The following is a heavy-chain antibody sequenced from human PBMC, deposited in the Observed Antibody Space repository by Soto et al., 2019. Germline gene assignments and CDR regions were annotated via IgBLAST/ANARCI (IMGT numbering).Heavy chain of an antibody. Sequence: QVQLVESGGGVVQPGRSLRLSCAASGFTFSSYGMHWVRQAPGKGLAWVAVIWYDGSNKYYADSVKGRFTISRDNSRYTRYLQMNCLRAEETGVYYCARDSRSGKQVAGVFLFDPWGQGTLVTVSS. CDR1: GFTFSSYG. D-gene: IGHD6-19*01. CDR2: IWYDGSNK. V-gene: IGHV3-33*01. CDR3: ARDSRSGKQVAGVFLFDP. J-gene: IGHJ5*02.